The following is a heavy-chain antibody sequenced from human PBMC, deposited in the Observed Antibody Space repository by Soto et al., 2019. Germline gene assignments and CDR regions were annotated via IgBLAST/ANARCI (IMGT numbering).Heavy chain of an antibody. V-gene: IGHV4-31*03. Sequence: SETLSLTCTVSGGSISSGGYYWSWIRQHPGKGLEWIGYIYYSGSTYYNPSLKSRVTISVDTSKNQFSLKLSSVTAADTAVYYCARDRQQTAHYYGMDVWGQGTTVTVSS. J-gene: IGHJ6*02. CDR3: ARDRQQTAHYYGMDV. D-gene: IGHD6-13*01. CDR1: GGSISSGGYY. CDR2: IYYSGST.